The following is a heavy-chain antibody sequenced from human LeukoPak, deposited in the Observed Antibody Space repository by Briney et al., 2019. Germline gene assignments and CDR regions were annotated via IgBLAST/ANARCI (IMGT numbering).Heavy chain of an antibody. V-gene: IGHV1-2*02. CDR2: INPNTADT. D-gene: IGHD2-15*01. Sequence: GASVKVSCKVSGYTFTGYYMHWVRQAPGQGLEWMGWINPNTADTNYAQKFQGRVTMTRDTSISTAYMELRRLTYDDTAVYYCARGPLEYCSGGSCYSGRNWLDPWGQGTRVTASS. CDR3: ARGPLEYCSGGSCYSGRNWLDP. J-gene: IGHJ5*02. CDR1: GYTFTGYY.